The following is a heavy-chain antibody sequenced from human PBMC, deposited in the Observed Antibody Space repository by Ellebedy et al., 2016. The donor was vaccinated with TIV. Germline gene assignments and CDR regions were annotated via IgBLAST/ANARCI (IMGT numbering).Heavy chain of an antibody. D-gene: IGHD6-13*01. CDR1: GYTFTSYY. Sequence: AASVKVSCKASGYTFTSYYMHWVRQAPGQGLEWMGWINPNSGVTNYAQKFQDWVTMTRDTSISTVYMELSRLRSDDTAVYYCVRETTGAAADSAEYFQHWGQGTLVTVSS. CDR2: INPNSGVT. J-gene: IGHJ1*01. V-gene: IGHV1-2*04. CDR3: VRETTGAAADSAEYFQH.